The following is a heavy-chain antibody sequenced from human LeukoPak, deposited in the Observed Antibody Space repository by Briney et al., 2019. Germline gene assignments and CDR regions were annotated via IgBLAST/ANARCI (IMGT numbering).Heavy chain of an antibody. J-gene: IGHJ4*02. V-gene: IGHV3-7*01. D-gene: IGHD7-27*01. Sequence: GGSPRLSCAASGFTFSAYWMSWVRQAPGKGLEWVANIKQDGSDKYFEDSVKGRFTISRDNAKNSVYLQMNSLRAEDTAVYYCARGYWGLVFWGQGALVTVSS. CDR1: GFTFSAYW. CDR2: IKQDGSDK. CDR3: ARGYWGLVF.